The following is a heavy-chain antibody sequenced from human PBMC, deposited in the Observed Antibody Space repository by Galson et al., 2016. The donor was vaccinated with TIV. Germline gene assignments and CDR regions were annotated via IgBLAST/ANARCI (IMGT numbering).Heavy chain of an antibody. CDR3: ARRTHYDSSGYSDAFGI. Sequence: ETLSLTCTVSGGSINSDLYYWAWIRQPPGKGLEWIATIYYTGSTYYNPSLKSRVSISMDTPKNQFSLKLSSVTAADTAVYYCARRTHYDSSGYSDAFGIWGQGTMVPVSS. CDR2: IYYTGST. J-gene: IGHJ3*02. D-gene: IGHD3-22*01. CDR1: GGSINSDLYY. V-gene: IGHV4-39*01.